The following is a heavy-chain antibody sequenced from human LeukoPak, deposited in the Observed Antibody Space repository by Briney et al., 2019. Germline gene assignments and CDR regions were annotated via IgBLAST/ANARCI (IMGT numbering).Heavy chain of an antibody. CDR2: ISSSSSYI. CDR3: ARGMIVVVYNFDY. V-gene: IGHV3-21*01. CDR1: GFTFSSYA. D-gene: IGHD3-22*01. J-gene: IGHJ4*02. Sequence: GGSLRLSCAASGFTFSSYAMSWVRQAPGKGLEWVSSISSSSSYIYYADSVKGRFTISRDNAKNSLYLQMNSLRAEDTAVYYCARGMIVVVYNFDYWGQGTLVTVSS.